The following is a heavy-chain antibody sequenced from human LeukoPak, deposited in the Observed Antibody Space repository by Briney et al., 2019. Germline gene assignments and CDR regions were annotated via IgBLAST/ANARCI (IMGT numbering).Heavy chain of an antibody. D-gene: IGHD3-10*01. V-gene: IGHV4-34*01. J-gene: IGHJ5*02. Sequence: SETLSLTCAVYGGSFSGYYWSWIRQPPGEGREWIGEINHSGSTNYNPSLRSRVTISVDTSKNQFSLKLSSVTAADTAVYYCATSSRKLLWFGELLGFDPWGQGTLVTVSS. CDR1: GGSFSGYY. CDR2: INHSGST. CDR3: ATSSRKLLWFGELLGFDP.